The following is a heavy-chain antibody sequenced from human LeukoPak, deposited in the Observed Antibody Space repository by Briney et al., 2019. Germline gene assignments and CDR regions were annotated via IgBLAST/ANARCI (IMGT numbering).Heavy chain of an antibody. V-gene: IGHV3-20*04. Sequence: GGSLRLSCAASGFTFDDYGMSWVRQAPGRGLEWVYGINWNGGSTGYADSVKGRFTISSDNAKNSLYLQMNSLRAEDTALYYCARGARRVSGYYFDFWGQGTLVTVSS. CDR3: ARGARRVSGYYFDF. D-gene: IGHD5-12*01. CDR2: INWNGGST. J-gene: IGHJ4*02. CDR1: GFTFDDYG.